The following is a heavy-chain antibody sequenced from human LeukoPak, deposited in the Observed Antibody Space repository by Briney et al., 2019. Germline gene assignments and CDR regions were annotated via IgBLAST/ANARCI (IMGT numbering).Heavy chain of an antibody. Sequence: GSLRLSCAASGFTFSSYWVSWVRQAPGKGLEWVANIKQDGSEKYYVDSVKGRFTISRDNAKNSLYLQMNSLRAEDTAVYYCARESYGMDVWGQGTTVTVSS. J-gene: IGHJ6*02. CDR3: ARESYGMDV. CDR2: IKQDGSEK. V-gene: IGHV3-7*01. CDR1: GFTFSSYW.